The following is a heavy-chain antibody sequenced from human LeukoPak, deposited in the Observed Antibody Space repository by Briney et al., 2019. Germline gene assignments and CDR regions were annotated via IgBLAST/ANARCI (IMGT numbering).Heavy chain of an antibody. J-gene: IGHJ5*02. Sequence: PGGSLRLSCAASGFTFSDYTMNWVRQAPGKGLEWISYIDISSSSTYYADSAKGRFTISRDNAKNSLYLQMSSLRAEDTALYYCARGPPLFDPWGQGTLVIVSS. CDR1: GFTFSDYT. CDR3: ARGPPLFDP. V-gene: IGHV3-48*01. CDR2: IDISSSST.